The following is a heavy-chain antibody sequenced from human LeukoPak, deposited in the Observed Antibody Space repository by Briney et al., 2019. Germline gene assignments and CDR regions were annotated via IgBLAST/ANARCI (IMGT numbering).Heavy chain of an antibody. V-gene: IGHV4-59*01. D-gene: IGHD4-11*01. Sequence: SETLSLTCTVSGGSISSYYWSWIRQPPGKGLEWIGYISYSGTTNYNPSLKCRVTISVDTSKNQFSLKLTSVTAADTAVYFCARAPYSNYVDYWGQGTLVTVSS. CDR1: GGSISSYY. CDR3: ARAPYSNYVDY. J-gene: IGHJ4*02. CDR2: ISYSGTT.